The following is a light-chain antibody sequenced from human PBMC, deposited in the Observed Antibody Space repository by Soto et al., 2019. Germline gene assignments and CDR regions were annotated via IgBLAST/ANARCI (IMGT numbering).Light chain of an antibody. CDR2: GAS. CDR1: QSVGSK. Sequence: EIVMTQSPATLSVSPGERATLSCRASQSVGSKLAWYRQKPGQAPRLLIYGASTRATKIPDRFSGSGSGTEFTLTISSLQSEDFAVYYCQQYNTWPLTFGGGTKVDIK. J-gene: IGKJ4*01. V-gene: IGKV3-15*01. CDR3: QQYNTWPLT.